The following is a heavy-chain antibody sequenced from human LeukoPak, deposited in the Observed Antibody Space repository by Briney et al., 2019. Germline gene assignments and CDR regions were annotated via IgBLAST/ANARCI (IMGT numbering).Heavy chain of an antibody. V-gene: IGHV3-23*01. CDR3: AKDGGGTTTIVVGDFDY. Sequence: PAGSLRLSCAASGSTFSNYAMSWVRQPPRKGLQSVSTIMGNGGSTHYTHPVKGRFTISRDNSKNTVYLQMNSLRAAHTAVYYCAKDGGGTTTIVVGDFDYWGQGTLVTVSS. J-gene: IGHJ4*02. CDR1: GSTFSNYA. CDR2: IMGNGGST. D-gene: IGHD3-22*01.